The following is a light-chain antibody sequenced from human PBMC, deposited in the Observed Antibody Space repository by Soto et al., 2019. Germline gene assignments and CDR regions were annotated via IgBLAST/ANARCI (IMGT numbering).Light chain of an antibody. CDR2: DAS. V-gene: IGKV1-39*01. CDR3: QQSDSTPYT. J-gene: IGKJ2*01. Sequence: DMQMTQSPSSLSASVGDRVTITCRASQTISTYLNWYQQKPGKAPRLLIYDASSLLSGVPSRFSGSGSGTDFNLTIASLQPEDFSTYYCQQSDSTPYTFGQGTKVEI. CDR1: QTISTY.